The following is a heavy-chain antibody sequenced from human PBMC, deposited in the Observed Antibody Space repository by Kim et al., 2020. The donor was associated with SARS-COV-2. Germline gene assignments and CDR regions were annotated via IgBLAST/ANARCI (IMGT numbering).Heavy chain of an antibody. D-gene: IGHD3-10*01. Sequence: SVKVSCKASGGTFSSYAISWVRQAPGQGLEWMGGIIPIFGTANYAQKFQGRVTITADESTSTAYMELSSLRSEDTAVYYCARDWGLRYYGSGSYYMGDYYYGMDVWGQGTTVTVSS. V-gene: IGHV1-69*13. J-gene: IGHJ6*02. CDR1: GGTFSSYA. CDR3: ARDWGLRYYGSGSYYMGDYYYGMDV. CDR2: IIPIFGTA.